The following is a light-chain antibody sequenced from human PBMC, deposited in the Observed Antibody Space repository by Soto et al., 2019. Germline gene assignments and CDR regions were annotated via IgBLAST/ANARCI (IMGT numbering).Light chain of an antibody. V-gene: IGLV2-14*01. CDR1: SSDVGGYNY. Sequence: QSALTQPASVSGSPGQSITISCTGTSSDVGGYNYVSWYQQHPGKAPKLMICGVTNRPSGVSNRFSGSKSGNTASLTISGLQAEDEADYYCSSYTSSTTLSVVFGGGTKLTVL. CDR2: GVT. CDR3: SSYTSSTTLSVV. J-gene: IGLJ2*01.